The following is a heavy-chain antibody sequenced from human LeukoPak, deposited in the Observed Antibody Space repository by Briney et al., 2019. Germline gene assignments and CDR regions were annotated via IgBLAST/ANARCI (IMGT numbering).Heavy chain of an antibody. Sequence: GGSLRLSCAASGFTFSTYSMNLVRQAPGKGLEWVSSISSTSSYIYYADSVKGRFTISRDNAQKSLYLQMNSLRAEDTAVYYCARVGYSSGWYFDYWGQGTLVTVSS. CDR3: ARVGYSSGWYFDY. CDR1: GFTFSTYS. J-gene: IGHJ4*02. D-gene: IGHD6-19*01. CDR2: ISSTSSYI. V-gene: IGHV3-21*01.